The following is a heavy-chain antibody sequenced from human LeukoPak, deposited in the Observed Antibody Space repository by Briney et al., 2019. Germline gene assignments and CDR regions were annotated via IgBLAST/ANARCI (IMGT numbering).Heavy chain of an antibody. CDR3: AKELEYSGSYPDY. D-gene: IGHD1-26*01. V-gene: IGHV3-23*01. Sequence: GGSLRLSCAASGFTFNNYAMSWVRQAPGKGLEWVSAISGGGGSTYYADSVKGRFTISRDNSKNTLSLQMNSLRGEDTAVYYCAKELEYSGSYPDYWGQGTLVTVSA. J-gene: IGHJ4*02. CDR1: GFTFNNYA. CDR2: ISGGGGST.